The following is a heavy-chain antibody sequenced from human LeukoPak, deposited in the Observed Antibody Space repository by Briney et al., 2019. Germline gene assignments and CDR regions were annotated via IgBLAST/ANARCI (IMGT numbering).Heavy chain of an antibody. CDR3: ARSIAWSGSWYGPPSLFDY. Sequence: GASVKVSCKASGYTFTGYYMHWVRQAPGQGLEWMGWINPNSGGTNYAQKFQGRVTMTRDTSISTAYMELSRLRSDDTAVYYCARSIAWSGSWYGPPSLFDYWGQGTLVTVSS. D-gene: IGHD6-13*01. CDR2: INPNSGGT. V-gene: IGHV1-2*02. CDR1: GYTFTGYY. J-gene: IGHJ4*02.